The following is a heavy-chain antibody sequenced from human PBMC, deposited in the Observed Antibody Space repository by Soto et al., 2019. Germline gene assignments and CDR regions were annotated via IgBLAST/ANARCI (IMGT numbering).Heavy chain of an antibody. V-gene: IGHV4-30-4*01. CDR2: IYHSGST. D-gene: IGHD1-26*01. Sequence: TLSLTCTVSGDSINSVDHYWSWIRQPPGKGLEWMGCIYHSGSTHYNPSLNSRLTISIDTSTNRFSLNLTSVTAADTAVYFCARLRWETENNWFDPWGQGALVTVSS. CDR3: ARLRWETENNWFDP. J-gene: IGHJ5*02. CDR1: GDSINSVDHY.